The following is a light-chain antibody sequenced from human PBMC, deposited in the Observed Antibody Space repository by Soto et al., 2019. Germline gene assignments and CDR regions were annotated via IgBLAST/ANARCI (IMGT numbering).Light chain of an antibody. V-gene: IGKV3-20*01. CDR2: AAS. Sequence: EIVLTQSPGTLSLSPGERATLSCRASQSVSSAYLAWYQHKPGQPPTLLIYAASSRVTGIPDRFSGSGSGTDFTPTISRLEPEDFAVYYWQQYGSSSTWTFGQGTKVEIK. CDR3: QQYGSSSTWT. J-gene: IGKJ1*01. CDR1: QSVSSAY.